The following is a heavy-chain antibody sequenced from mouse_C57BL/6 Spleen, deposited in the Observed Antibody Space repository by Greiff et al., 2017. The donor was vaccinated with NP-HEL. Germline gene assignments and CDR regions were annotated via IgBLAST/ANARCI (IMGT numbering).Heavy chain of an antibody. CDR2: ISDGGSYT. J-gene: IGHJ4*01. V-gene: IGHV5-4*01. D-gene: IGHD1-1*01. Sequence: EVKVVESGGGLVKPGGSLKLSCAASGFTFSSYAMSWVRQTPEKRLEWVATISDGGSYTYYPDNVKGRFTISRDNAKNNLYLQMSHLKSEDTAMYYCARDGTTVVSHYYAMDYWGQGTSVTVSS. CDR3: ARDGTTVVSHYYAMDY. CDR1: GFTFSSYA.